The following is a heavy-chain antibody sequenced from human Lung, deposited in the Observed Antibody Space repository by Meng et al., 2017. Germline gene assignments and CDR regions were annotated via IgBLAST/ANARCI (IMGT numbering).Heavy chain of an antibody. CDR3: ARGPTTMAHDFDY. D-gene: IGHD4-11*01. J-gene: IGHJ4*02. CDR2: INHSGST. Sequence: QLLQWGAGLLQPSETLSLTCVVSGGSFSDYYWSWIRQPPGKGLEWIGEINHSGSTNYNPSLESRATISVDTSQNNLSLKLSSVTAADSAVYYCARGPTTMAHDFDYWGQGTLVTVSS. V-gene: IGHV4-34*01. CDR1: GGSFSDYY.